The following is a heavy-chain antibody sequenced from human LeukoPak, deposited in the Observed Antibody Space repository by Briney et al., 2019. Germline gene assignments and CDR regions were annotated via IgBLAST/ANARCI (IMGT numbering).Heavy chain of an antibody. Sequence: PGGSLRLSCAASGFTFSSYGMHWVRQAPGKGLEWVALIRYDGSNKYYADSVKGRFTISRDNSKNTLYLQMNSLRAEDTAVYYCAKDLGNWNSEYYFDYWGQGTLVTVPS. D-gene: IGHD1-7*01. CDR1: GFTFSSYG. J-gene: IGHJ4*02. CDR3: AKDLGNWNSEYYFDY. V-gene: IGHV3-30*02. CDR2: IRYDGSNK.